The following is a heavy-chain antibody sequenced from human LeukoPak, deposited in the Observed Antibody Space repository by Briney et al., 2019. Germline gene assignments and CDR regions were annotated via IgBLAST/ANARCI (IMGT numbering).Heavy chain of an antibody. Sequence: GGSLRLSCAASGFTFSSYAMSWARQAPGKGLEWVSAISGSGGSTYYADSVKGRFTISRDNAKNSLYLQMNSLRAEDTAVYYCAREDSSGWYGPFDYWGQGTLVTVSS. D-gene: IGHD6-19*01. CDR3: AREDSSGWYGPFDY. CDR2: ISGSGGST. CDR1: GFTFSSYA. J-gene: IGHJ4*02. V-gene: IGHV3-23*01.